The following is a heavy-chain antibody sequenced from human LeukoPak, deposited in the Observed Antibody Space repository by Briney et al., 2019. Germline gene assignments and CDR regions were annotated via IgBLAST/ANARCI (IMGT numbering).Heavy chain of an antibody. Sequence: AGGSLRLSCAASGFTVSSNYMSWVRQAPGKGLEWVSVIYSGGSTYYADSVKGRFTISRDNSKNTLYLQMNSLRAEDTAMYYCVSTQNWYYFDYWGQGTLVTVSS. J-gene: IGHJ4*02. CDR1: GFTVSSNY. CDR3: VSTQNWYYFDY. D-gene: IGHD1-1*01. CDR2: IYSGGST. V-gene: IGHV3-53*01.